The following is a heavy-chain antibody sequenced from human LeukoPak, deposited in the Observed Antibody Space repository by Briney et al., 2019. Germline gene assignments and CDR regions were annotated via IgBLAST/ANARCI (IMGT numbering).Heavy chain of an antibody. CDR1: GYTFTSYA. J-gene: IGHJ4*02. Sequence: GASVKVSCKASGYTFTSYAMHWVRQAPGQRLEWMGWINAGNGNTKYSQKFQGRVTITRDTSASTAYMELSSLRSEDTAVYYCAREAGYSYGYHFGYWGQGTLVTVSS. V-gene: IGHV1-3*01. D-gene: IGHD5-18*01. CDR3: AREAGYSYGYHFGY. CDR2: INAGNGNT.